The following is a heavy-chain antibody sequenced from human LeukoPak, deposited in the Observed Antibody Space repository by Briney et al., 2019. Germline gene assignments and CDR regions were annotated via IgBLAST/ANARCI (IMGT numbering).Heavy chain of an antibody. CDR3: ARQVVASIHPYYFDY. D-gene: IGHD5-12*01. CDR2: IYFTGNT. CDR1: GGTISSSSYQ. J-gene: IGHJ4*02. Sequence: PSETLSLTCTVSGGTISSSSYQWGWIRQPPGKGLEWIGSIYFTGNTYYNPSLKSRVTISVDTSKNQFSLEVRSVTASDTTVYYCARQVVASIHPYYFDYWGQGTLVTVSS. V-gene: IGHV4-39*01.